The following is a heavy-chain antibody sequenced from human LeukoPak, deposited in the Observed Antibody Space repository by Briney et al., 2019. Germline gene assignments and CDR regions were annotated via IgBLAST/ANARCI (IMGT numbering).Heavy chain of an antibody. CDR1: VASISSYY. Sequence: SETLSLTCTVSVASISSYYWSWIRQPPGKGLEWIGYIYYSGSTRYNPSLKSRVTISVDTSKSQFSLKLSSVTAADTAVYYCARVGILRFPSNWFDPWGQGTLVTVSS. V-gene: IGHV4-59*01. CDR3: ARVGILRFPSNWFDP. CDR2: IYYSGST. J-gene: IGHJ5*02. D-gene: IGHD3-3*01.